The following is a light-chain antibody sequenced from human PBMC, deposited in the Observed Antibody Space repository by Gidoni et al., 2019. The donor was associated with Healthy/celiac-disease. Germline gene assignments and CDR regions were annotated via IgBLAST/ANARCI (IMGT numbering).Light chain of an antibody. J-gene: IGKJ2*01. CDR1: QSVSSN. V-gene: IGKV3-15*01. CDR3: QQYNNWPPYT. Sequence: EIVMTQSPATLSVSPGERATLSCRASQSVSSNLAWYQQKPGQAPRLLIYGASTRATCIPARFSGSGSGTEFTLTISSLQSEDFAVYYCQQYNNWPPYTFGQXTKLEIK. CDR2: GAS.